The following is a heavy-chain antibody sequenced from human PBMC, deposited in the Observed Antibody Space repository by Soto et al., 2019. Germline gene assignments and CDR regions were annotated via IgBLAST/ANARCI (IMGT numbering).Heavy chain of an antibody. V-gene: IGHV4-59*08. D-gene: IGHD6-6*01. CDR3: ARQYSTSSKFDY. Sequence: SETLSLTCTVSGGSISSYYWSWIRQPPGKGLEWIGYIYDSGSTNYNPSLKSRVTMSVDTSKNQFSLKLSSVTAADTAVYFCARQYSTSSKFDYWGQGTLVTVSS. CDR2: IYDSGST. J-gene: IGHJ4*02. CDR1: GGSISSYY.